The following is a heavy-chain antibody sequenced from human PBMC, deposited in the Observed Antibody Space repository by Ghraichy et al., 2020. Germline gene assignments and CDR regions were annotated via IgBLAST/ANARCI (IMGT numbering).Heavy chain of an antibody. J-gene: IGHJ6*01. CDR2: IDSEGSGI. V-gene: IGHV3-74*01. CDR3: AGDYFGPGTYFGYGMDV. Sequence: GESLNISCKFSGDTFSSYLMHWVRQAPGKGLLWVSRIDSEGSGISYADSVEGRFTISRDNAESTVYLQMNSLRVEDTAVYYCAGDYFGPGTYFGYGMDVWGQGTTVIV. CDR1: GDTFSSYL. D-gene: IGHD3-10*01.